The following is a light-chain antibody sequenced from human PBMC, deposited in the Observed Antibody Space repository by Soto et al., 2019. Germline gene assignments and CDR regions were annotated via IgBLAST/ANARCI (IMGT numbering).Light chain of an antibody. Sequence: EIVLTQSRGSLSFSPGERAALSCRASQSVGSSFLAWFQHKPGQAPRLLIYGASSRATGTPDRFSGSGSGTDYTLTISRLEPEDFAEYYCQQHGSSPPITFGQGTRLEIK. CDR1: QSVGSSF. V-gene: IGKV3-20*01. CDR2: GAS. J-gene: IGKJ5*01. CDR3: QQHGSSPPIT.